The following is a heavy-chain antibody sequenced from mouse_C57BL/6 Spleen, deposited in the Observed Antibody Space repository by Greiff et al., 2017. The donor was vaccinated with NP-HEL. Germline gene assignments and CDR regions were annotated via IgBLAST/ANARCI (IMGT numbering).Heavy chain of an antibody. Sequence: QVQLQQPGAELVMPGASVKLSCKASGYTFTSYWMHWVKQRPGQGLEWIGEIDPSDSYTNYNQTFKGKSTLTVDKSSSTAYMQLSSLTSEDSAVYYCARKGKNSSGYTWFAYWGQGTLVTVSA. D-gene: IGHD3-2*02. CDR3: ARKGKNSSGYTWFAY. CDR2: IDPSDSYT. CDR1: GYTFTSYW. J-gene: IGHJ3*01. V-gene: IGHV1-69*01.